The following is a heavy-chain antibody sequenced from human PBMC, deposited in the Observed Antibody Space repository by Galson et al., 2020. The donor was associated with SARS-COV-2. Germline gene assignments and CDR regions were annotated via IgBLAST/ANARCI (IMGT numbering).Heavy chain of an antibody. CDR1: GGSVSNYY. CDR3: AREDTTRGGIDD. CDR2: MSASGAT. V-gene: IGHV4-4*07. J-gene: IGHJ4*02. D-gene: IGHD3-10*01. Sequence: SQTLSLTCPVSGGSVSNYYWTWIRQPAGKGLEWIGRMSASGATNYNPSLKSRVTMSVDTSKNQFSLKLSSVTAADTAVYFCAREDTTRGGIDDWGQGTLVTVSS.